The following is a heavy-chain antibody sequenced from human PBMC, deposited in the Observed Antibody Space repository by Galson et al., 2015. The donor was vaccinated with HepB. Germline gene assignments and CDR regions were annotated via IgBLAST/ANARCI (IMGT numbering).Heavy chain of an antibody. CDR2: ISAYNGNT. Sequence: SVKVSCKASGYTFTSYGTSWVRQAPGQGLEWMGWISAYNGNTNYAQKLQGRVTMTTDTSTSTAYMELRSLRSDDTAVYYCARVYYDSSGYIDAFDIWGQGTMVTVSS. CDR3: ARVYYDSSGYIDAFDI. V-gene: IGHV1-18*01. CDR1: GYTFTSYG. D-gene: IGHD3-22*01. J-gene: IGHJ3*02.